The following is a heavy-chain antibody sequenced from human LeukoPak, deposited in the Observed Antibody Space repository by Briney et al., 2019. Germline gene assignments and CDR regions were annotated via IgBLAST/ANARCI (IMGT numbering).Heavy chain of an antibody. CDR3: ARDPSGRFDY. CDR2: IYYSGST. V-gene: IGHV4-59*12. J-gene: IGHJ4*02. CDR1: GGSFSGYY. D-gene: IGHD3-10*01. Sequence: SETLSLTCAVYGGSFSGYYWSWIRQPPGKGLEWIGYIYYSGSTNYNPSLKSRVTISVDTSKNQFSLKLSSVTAADTAVYYCARDPSGRFDYWGQGTLVTVSS.